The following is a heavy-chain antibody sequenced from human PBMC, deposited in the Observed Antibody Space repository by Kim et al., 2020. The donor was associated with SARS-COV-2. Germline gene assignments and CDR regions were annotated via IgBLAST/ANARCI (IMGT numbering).Heavy chain of an antibody. Sequence: ASVKVSCKASGYTFTSYYMHWVRQAPGQGLEWMGIINPSGGSTSYAQKFQGRVTMTRDTSTSTVYMELSSLRSEDTAVYYCARVEGKYYDSSGYSAFDIWGQGTMVTVSS. CDR3: ARVEGKYYDSSGYSAFDI. CDR1: GYTFTSYY. D-gene: IGHD3-22*01. V-gene: IGHV1-46*01. CDR2: INPSGGST. J-gene: IGHJ3*02.